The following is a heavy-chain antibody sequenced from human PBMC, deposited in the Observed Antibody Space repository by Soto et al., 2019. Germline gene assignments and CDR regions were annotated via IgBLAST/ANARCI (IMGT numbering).Heavy chain of an antibody. Sequence: QVQLVESGGGVVQPGRSLRLSCAASGFTFCSYGMHWVRQAPGKGLEWVAVIWYDGSNKYYADSVKGRFTISRDNSKNTLYLQMNSLRAEDTAVYYCARGPDSGSYVLGGMDVWGQGTTVTVSS. V-gene: IGHV3-33*01. CDR1: GFTFCSYG. J-gene: IGHJ6*02. D-gene: IGHD3-10*01. CDR2: IWYDGSNK. CDR3: ARGPDSGSYVLGGMDV.